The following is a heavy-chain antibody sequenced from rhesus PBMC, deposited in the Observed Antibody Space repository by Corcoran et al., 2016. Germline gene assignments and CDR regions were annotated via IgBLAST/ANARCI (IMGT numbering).Heavy chain of an antibody. CDR1: GGSISSSY. V-gene: IGHV4-169*02. CDR3: ARDRYYNIWTGFDAFDF. CDR2: IYGSGSST. Sequence: QLQLQESGPGLVKPSETLSVTCAVSGGSISSSYWSWIRQAPGKGLDWIGYIYGSGSSTDYNPSLKSRVTISTDTSKNQFSLKLSSVTAADTAVYYCARDRYYNIWTGFDAFDFWGQGLRVTVS. J-gene: IGHJ3*01. D-gene: IGHD3-3*01.